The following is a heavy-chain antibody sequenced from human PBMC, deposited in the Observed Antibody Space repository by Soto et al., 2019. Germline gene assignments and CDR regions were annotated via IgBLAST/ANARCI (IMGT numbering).Heavy chain of an antibody. D-gene: IGHD3-10*01. J-gene: IGHJ4*02. CDR1: GFTFSTYW. CDR3: TRGPRPTSVGTGAY. Sequence: GGSLRLSCAASGFTFSTYWMHWVRQAPGKGLVWVSRINYDGSSTDYADSVKGRFTISRDNAKNTLYLQMNTLTAEDTAVYYCTRGPRPTSVGTGAYWGQGTLVTVSS. CDR2: INYDGSST. V-gene: IGHV3-74*01.